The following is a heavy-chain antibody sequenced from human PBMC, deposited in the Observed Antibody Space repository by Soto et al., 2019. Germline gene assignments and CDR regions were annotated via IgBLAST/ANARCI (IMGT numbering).Heavy chain of an antibody. V-gene: IGHV4-31*03. D-gene: IGHD3-22*01. J-gene: IGHJ3*02. CDR1: GGSISSGGYY. CDR2: ISYSGST. CDR3: ARGETYYYDSSGYLDAFDI. Sequence: QVQLQESGPGLVKPSQTLSLTCTVSGGSISSGGYYWSWIRQHPGKGLEWIGYISYSGSTYYNPSLKSRVTISVDASKNQFSLKLSSVTAADTAVYYCARGETYYYDSSGYLDAFDIWGQGTMVTVSS.